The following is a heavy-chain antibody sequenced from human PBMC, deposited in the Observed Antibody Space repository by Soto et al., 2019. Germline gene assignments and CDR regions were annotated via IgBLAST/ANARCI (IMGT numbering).Heavy chain of an antibody. CDR2: VYYSGTT. Sequence: TLSLTCTVSGGSISSGDYPWSWIRQPPGKGLEWIGYVYYSGTTYSHPSLNSRVSISVDTSENQFSLRLTSVTAADTAVYYCVTVNLVGAAYYFDYWGPGTLVTVSS. J-gene: IGHJ4*02. CDR3: VTVNLVGAAYYFDY. CDR1: GGSISSGDYP. D-gene: IGHD1-26*01. V-gene: IGHV4-30-4*08.